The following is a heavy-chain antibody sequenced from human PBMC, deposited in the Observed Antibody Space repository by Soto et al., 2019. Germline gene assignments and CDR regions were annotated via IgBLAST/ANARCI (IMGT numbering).Heavy chain of an antibody. CDR1: EFTFRSYA. CDR2: ISYDGSNE. CDR3: PRPLTYCGGHGYDAVDI. J-gene: IGHJ3*02. Sequence: QVQLVESGGGVVEPGRSLRLSCAASEFTFRSYAMHWVRQAAGKGLEWVAVISYDGSNEDYADSVKGRFTIFRDNSKNTVYLQMSRLRDDDTAVYYCPRPLTYCGGHGYDAVDIWVRGTMVSASS. V-gene: IGHV3-30-3*01. D-gene: IGHD2-21*02.